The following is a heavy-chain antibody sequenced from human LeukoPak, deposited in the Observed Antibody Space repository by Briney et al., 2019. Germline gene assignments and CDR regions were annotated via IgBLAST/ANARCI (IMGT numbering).Heavy chain of an antibody. CDR2: ISSNGSST. D-gene: IGHD3-10*01. V-gene: IGHV3-64*01. J-gene: IGHJ4*02. Sequence: GGSLRLSCAATGFTLTSYAMHWVRQAPGKGLEFVSAISSNGSSTNYANSVKGRFTVSRDISTNTVYLQMGNLRAEDMGVYYCARQVGSGSFSLDYWGQGTLVTVPS. CDR3: ARQVGSGSFSLDY. CDR1: GFTLTSYA.